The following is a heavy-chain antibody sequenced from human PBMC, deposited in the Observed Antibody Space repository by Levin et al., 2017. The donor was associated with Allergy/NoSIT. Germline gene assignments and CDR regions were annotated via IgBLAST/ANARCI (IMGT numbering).Heavy chain of an antibody. J-gene: IGHJ4*02. CDR2: INSDGSST. V-gene: IGHV3-74*01. D-gene: IGHD6-13*01. CDR1: GFTLSDYW. Sequence: PGGSLRLSCAASGFTLSDYWMHWVRQAPGKGLVWVSRINSDGSSTSYAEPVKGRFTISRDNAKNTLYLQMNSLRAEDTAVYYCARGGSMEGYWGQGTLVTVSS. CDR3: ARGGSMEGY.